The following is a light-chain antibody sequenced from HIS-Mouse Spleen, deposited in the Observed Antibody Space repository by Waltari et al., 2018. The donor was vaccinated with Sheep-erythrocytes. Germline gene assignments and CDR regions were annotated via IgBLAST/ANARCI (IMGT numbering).Light chain of an antibody. Sequence: QSALTQPRSVSGPPGQSVTISCTGTSSDVGGYNYVSWYQQHPGKAPKLMIYDVSKRPSGVPDRFSGSKSGNTASLTISGLQADDEADYYCCSYAGSYTLVFGGGTKLTVL. V-gene: IGLV2-11*01. CDR1: SSDVGGYNY. J-gene: IGLJ2*01. CDR3: CSYAGSYTLV. CDR2: DVS.